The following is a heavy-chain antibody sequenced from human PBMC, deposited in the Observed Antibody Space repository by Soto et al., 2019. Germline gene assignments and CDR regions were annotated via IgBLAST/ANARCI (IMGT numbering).Heavy chain of an antibody. CDR2: IRNKAYGYTT. D-gene: IGHD3-10*01. Sequence: GGSLRLSCAASGFTFSDHYMDWVRQAPGKGLEWFGRIRNKAYGYTTEYAAAVKGRFTISRDDSKNSLYLQMNGLKIEDTAVYYCARGLSMVGDAFDIWGQGTMVTVSS. CDR3: ARGLSMVGDAFDI. CDR1: GFTFSDHY. J-gene: IGHJ3*02. V-gene: IGHV3-72*01.